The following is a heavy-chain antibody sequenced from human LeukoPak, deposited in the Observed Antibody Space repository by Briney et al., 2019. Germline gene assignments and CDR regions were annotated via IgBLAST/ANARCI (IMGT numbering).Heavy chain of an antibody. CDR1: GFTFSNAW. CDR2: IKSKTDGGTT. D-gene: IGHD2-2*01. CDR3: TTGFVVVPAAIAMSDY. V-gene: IGHV3-15*01. J-gene: IGHJ4*02. Sequence: AGGSLRFSCAASGFTFSNAWMSWVRQAPGKGLEWVGRIKSKTDGGTTDYAAPVKGRFTISRDDSKNTLYLQMNSLKTEDTAVYYCTTGFVVVPAAIAMSDYWGQGTLVTVSS.